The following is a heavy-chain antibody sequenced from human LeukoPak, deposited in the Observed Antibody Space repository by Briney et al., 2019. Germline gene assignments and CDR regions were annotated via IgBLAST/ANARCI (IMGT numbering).Heavy chain of an antibody. Sequence: PGGPLRLSCAASGVPFSSYWMSGVRQAPGKGLEWVANIKQDGSEKYYVDSVKGGFTISRDNAKNSLYLQMNSLRADDTAVYYCARDRSTWIQSKPYYFDYWGQGTLVTVSS. J-gene: IGHJ4*02. CDR1: GVPFSSYW. V-gene: IGHV3-7*01. CDR3: ARDRSTWIQSKPYYFDY. D-gene: IGHD5-18*01. CDR2: IKQDGSEK.